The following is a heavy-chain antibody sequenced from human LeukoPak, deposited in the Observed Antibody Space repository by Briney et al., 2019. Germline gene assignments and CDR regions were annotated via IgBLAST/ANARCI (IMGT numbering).Heavy chain of an antibody. D-gene: IGHD3-10*01. CDR3: ARAVRGWFDP. CDR2: ISSSGSTI. Sequence: PGGSLRLSCAASGFTFSSYEMNWVRQAPGKGLEWVSYISSSGSTIYYADSVKGRFTISRDNAKNSLYLQMNSLRAGDTAVYYCARAVRGWFDPWGQGTLVTVSS. V-gene: IGHV3-48*03. CDR1: GFTFSSYE. J-gene: IGHJ5*02.